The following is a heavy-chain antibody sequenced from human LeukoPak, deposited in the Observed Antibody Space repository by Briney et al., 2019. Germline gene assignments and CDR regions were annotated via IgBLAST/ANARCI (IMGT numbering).Heavy chain of an antibody. J-gene: IGHJ4*02. CDR3: AKDGYDSPIYFGN. V-gene: IGHV3-23*01. D-gene: IGHD2-2*01. Sequence: PGGSLRLSCAASGFTFSRHAMNWVRQAPGKGLEWVSGISHSGGSTYYADAVKGRFTISRDNSKSTLYLQMNSLRAEDTAVYYCAKDGYDSPIYFGNWGQGTLVTVS. CDR1: GFTFSRHA. CDR2: ISHSGGST.